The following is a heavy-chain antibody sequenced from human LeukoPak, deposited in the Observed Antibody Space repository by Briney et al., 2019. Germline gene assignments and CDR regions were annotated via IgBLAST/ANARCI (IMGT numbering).Heavy chain of an antibody. CDR2: INPSGGST. CDR3: ARDKDLYKQPASQCYYYYYMDV. J-gene: IGHJ6*03. V-gene: IGHV1-46*01. Sequence: ASVKVSCKASGYTFTSYYMHWVRQAPGQGLEWMGIINPSGGSTSYAQKFQGRVTMTRDTSTSTVYMELSSLRSEDTAVYYCARDKDLYKQPASQCYYYYYMDVWGKGTTVTVSS. D-gene: IGHD1-14*01. CDR1: GYTFTSYY.